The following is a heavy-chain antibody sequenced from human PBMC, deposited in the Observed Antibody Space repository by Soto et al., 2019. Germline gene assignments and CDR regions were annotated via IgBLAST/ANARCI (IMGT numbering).Heavy chain of an antibody. V-gene: IGHV1-2*02. Sequence: GASVKVSCKASGYTFTGYFMHWVRQAPGQGLEWMGWINPNSGATKYAQKFQGRVTLSRDTSIRTAYMELGGLRSDDTAVYYCARGGGTILAPLPWGQGTLVTVSS. CDR1: GYTFTGYF. J-gene: IGHJ5*02. D-gene: IGHD3-3*01. CDR3: ARGGGTILAPLP. CDR2: INPNSGAT.